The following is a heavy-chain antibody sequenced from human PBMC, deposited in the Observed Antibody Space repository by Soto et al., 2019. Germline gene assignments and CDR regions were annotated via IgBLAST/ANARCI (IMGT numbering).Heavy chain of an antibody. Sequence: QVKLVQSGVEVKKPGASVKVSCKASGYTFISHGISRVRQAPGQGLEWRGWISGKNGNTNYAQKLQGRVTLTTDTSTSTAYMELRSLRSDDTAVYYCARVSSSIVVVPDYGMDVWGQGTTVTVSS. CDR3: ARVSSSIVVVPDYGMDV. CDR1: GYTFISHG. CDR2: ISGKNGNT. J-gene: IGHJ6*02. V-gene: IGHV1-18*04. D-gene: IGHD2-15*01.